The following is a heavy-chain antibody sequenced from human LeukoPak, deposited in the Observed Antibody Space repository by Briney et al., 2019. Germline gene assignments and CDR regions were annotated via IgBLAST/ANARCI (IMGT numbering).Heavy chain of an antibody. Sequence: GGSLRLACAGSGFTFSSYAMHWVRQAPGKGLEWVPVISYDGSNKYYADSVKGRFTISRDNSKNTLYLQMNSLRAEDTAVYHCARVSLYRAFDISGQGTMVTVSS. V-gene: IGHV3-30-3*01. CDR2: ISYDGSNK. CDR3: ARVSLYRAFDI. J-gene: IGHJ3*02. CDR1: GFTFSSYA. D-gene: IGHD3-16*02.